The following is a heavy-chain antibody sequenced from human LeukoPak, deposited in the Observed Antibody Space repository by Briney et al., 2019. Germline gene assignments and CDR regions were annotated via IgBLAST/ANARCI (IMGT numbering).Heavy chain of an antibody. CDR3: AGDIRGGYYYDSSGYPDY. CDR1: GYTFTGYY. CDR2: INPNSGGT. J-gene: IGHJ4*02. Sequence: GASVKVSCKASGYTFTGYYMHWVRQAPGQGLEWMGWINPNSGGTNYAQKFQGRVTMTRDTSISTAYMELSRLRSDDTAVYYCAGDIRGGYYYDSSGYPDYWGQGTLVTVSS. D-gene: IGHD3-22*01. V-gene: IGHV1-2*02.